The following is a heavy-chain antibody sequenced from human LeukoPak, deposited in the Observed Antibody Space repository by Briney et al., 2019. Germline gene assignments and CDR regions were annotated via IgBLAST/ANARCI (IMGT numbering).Heavy chain of an antibody. CDR1: GGSINSHF. CDR3: ARVSASTWAFDI. D-gene: IGHD5/OR15-5a*01. J-gene: IGHJ3*02. V-gene: IGHV4-4*07. CDR2: IHSTGNP. Sequence: PSETLSLTCTISGGSINSHFWSWIRQPAGKGLEWIGRIHSTGNPNYNPSLRSRVTMSVDTSKNRFSLKLSSVTAADTAVYYCARVSASTWAFDIWGQGTMVTVSS.